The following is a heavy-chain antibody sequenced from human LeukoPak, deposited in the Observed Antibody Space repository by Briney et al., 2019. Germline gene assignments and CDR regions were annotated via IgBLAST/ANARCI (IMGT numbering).Heavy chain of an antibody. D-gene: IGHD1-7*01. CDR3: ARDHITGTTYWFDP. CDR1: GFTFSSYS. J-gene: IGHJ5*02. V-gene: IGHV3-21*01. CDR2: ISSSSSYI. Sequence: GGSLRLSCAPSGFTFSSYSMNWVRQAPGKGLEWVSSISSSSSYIYYADSVKGRFTISRDNAKNSLYLQMNSLRAEDTAVYYCARDHITGTTYWFDPWGQGTLVTVSS.